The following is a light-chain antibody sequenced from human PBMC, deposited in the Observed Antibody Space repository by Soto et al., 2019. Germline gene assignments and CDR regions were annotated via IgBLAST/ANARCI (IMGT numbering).Light chain of an antibody. Sequence: QSALTQPPSASGTPGQRVTVSCSGSNSNIGSYSINWYQQLPGTAPKLLIYTNNQRPSGVPDRFSGSKSATSASLAISGLQSEDEADYYCAAWDDSLNDYVFGTGTKLTVL. V-gene: IGLV1-44*01. CDR2: TNN. CDR1: NSNIGSYS. J-gene: IGLJ1*01. CDR3: AAWDDSLNDYV.